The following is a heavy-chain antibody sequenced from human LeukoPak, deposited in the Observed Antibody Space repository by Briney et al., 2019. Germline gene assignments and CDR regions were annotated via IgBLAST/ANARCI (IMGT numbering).Heavy chain of an antibody. D-gene: IGHD4-23*01. CDR2: IGTAGDT. J-gene: IGHJ3*02. CDR1: GFTFSSYD. V-gene: IGHV3-13*01. CDR3: ARRRWPHAFDI. Sequence: PGGSLRLSCAASGFTFSSYDMHWVRQATGKGLEWVSAIGTAGDTYYPGSVKGRFTISRENAKNSLYLQMNSLRAGDTAVYYCARRRWPHAFDIWGQGTMVTVSS.